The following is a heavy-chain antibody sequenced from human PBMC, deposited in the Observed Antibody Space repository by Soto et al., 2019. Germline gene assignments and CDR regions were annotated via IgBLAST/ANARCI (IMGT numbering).Heavy chain of an antibody. J-gene: IGHJ4*02. V-gene: IGHV3-33*01. CDR3: ARRSSAGYNILTG. CDR2: IWHDGSNK. CDR1: GFSFSTYG. Sequence: PGGSLRLSCAASGFSFSTYGMHWVRQAPGKGLEWVALIWHDGSNKYYADSVKGRFTISRDNSKNTLYLQMNSLRAEDTAVYYWARRSSAGYNILTGWGKGTLVTLSS. D-gene: IGHD3-9*01.